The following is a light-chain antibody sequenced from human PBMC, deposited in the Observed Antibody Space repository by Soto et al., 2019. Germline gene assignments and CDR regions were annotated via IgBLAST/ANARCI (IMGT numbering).Light chain of an antibody. V-gene: IGKV3-20*01. CDR1: QSISDT. CDR2: GAS. J-gene: IGKJ4*01. Sequence: EIVLTQSPGTLSLSPGERATLSCRASQSISDTLAWYQQKPGQAPRLLIYGASTRAPGFPARFSGSGSGTDFTLTISRLDPEDFAVYYCQLFGNSPPLTFGGGTKVDIK. CDR3: QLFGNSPPLT.